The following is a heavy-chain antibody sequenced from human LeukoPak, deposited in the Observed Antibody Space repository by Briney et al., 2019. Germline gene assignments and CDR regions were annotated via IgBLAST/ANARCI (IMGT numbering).Heavy chain of an antibody. CDR1: GGSISSGGYY. J-gene: IGHJ6*02. V-gene: IGHV4-61*08. CDR3: ARDGRIAVAGFYYYYGMDV. Sequence: ETLSLTCTVSGGSISSGGYYWSWIRQHPGKGLEWIGYIYYGGSTNYNPSLKSRVTISVDTSKNQFSLKLSSVTAADTAMYYCARDGRIAVAGFYYYYGMDVWGQGTTVTVSS. CDR2: IYYGGST. D-gene: IGHD6-19*01.